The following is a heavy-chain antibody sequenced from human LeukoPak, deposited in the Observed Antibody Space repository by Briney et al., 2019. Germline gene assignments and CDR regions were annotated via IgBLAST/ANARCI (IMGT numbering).Heavy chain of an antibody. D-gene: IGHD3-9*01. CDR1: GFTFSSYW. V-gene: IGHV3-7*01. CDR3: ARDLPFYDILTGYLFDY. J-gene: IGHJ4*02. CDR2: IKQDGSEK. Sequence: PGGSLRLSCAASGFTFSSYWMSWVRQAPGKGLEWVANIKQDGSEKHYVDSVKGRFTISRDNAKNSLYLQMNSLRAEDTAVYYCARDLPFYDILTGYLFDYWGQGTLVTVSS.